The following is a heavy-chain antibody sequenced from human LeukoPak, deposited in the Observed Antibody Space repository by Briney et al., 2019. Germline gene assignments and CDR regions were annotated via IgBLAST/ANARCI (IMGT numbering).Heavy chain of an antibody. CDR2: IYSGGST. CDR1: GFTVSSNY. Sequence: PGGSLRLSCAASGFTVSSNYMSWVRQAPGKGLEWVSVIYSGGSTYYADSVKGRFTISRDNSKNTPYLQMNSLRAEDTAVYYCARDRSSPMRYSSSWYGFDYWGQGTLVTVSS. CDR3: ARDRSSPMRYSSSWYGFDY. D-gene: IGHD6-13*01. V-gene: IGHV3-53*01. J-gene: IGHJ4*02.